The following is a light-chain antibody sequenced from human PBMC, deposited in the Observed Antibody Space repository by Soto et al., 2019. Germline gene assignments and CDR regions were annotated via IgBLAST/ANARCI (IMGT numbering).Light chain of an antibody. CDR2: DDS. CDR3: QLWDSSSDRYV. J-gene: IGLJ1*01. Sequence: SYELTQPPSVSVAPGQTARITCAENHIGSKDIHWYQQRPGQAPVLVVYDDSVRPSGIPERFSGSNSGNTATLTISRVEAGDEADYYCQLWDSSSDRYVFGTRTKVTVL. V-gene: IGLV3-21*02. CDR1: HIGSKD.